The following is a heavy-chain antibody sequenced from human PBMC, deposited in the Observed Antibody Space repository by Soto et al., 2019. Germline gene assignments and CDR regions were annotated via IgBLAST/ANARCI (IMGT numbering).Heavy chain of an antibody. CDR1: GDSVTSHY. D-gene: IGHD3-22*01. CDR2: MHYTGFS. Sequence: SETLSLTCSFSGDSVTSHYLTWIRQSPEKGLEWIGYMHYTGFSHYNPSLKSRLTISVDKSKNQFTLQLTSVTVADTAVYYCAKSPPGTMIVVASFDYWGQGMLVTVSS. CDR3: AKSPPGTMIVVASFDY. V-gene: IGHV4-59*02. J-gene: IGHJ4*02.